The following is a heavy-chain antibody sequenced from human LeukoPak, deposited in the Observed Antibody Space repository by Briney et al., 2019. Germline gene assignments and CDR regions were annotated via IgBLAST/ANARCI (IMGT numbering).Heavy chain of an antibody. D-gene: IGHD6-13*01. Sequence: ASVKVSCKASGYTFTSYAMNWVRQAPGQGLEWMGWINTNTGNPTYAQGFTGRFVFSSDTSVSTAYLQISSLKAEDTAVYYCARRYSSSWYAPLDYWGQGTLVTVSS. CDR3: ARRYSSSWYAPLDY. CDR2: INTNTGNP. V-gene: IGHV7-4-1*02. J-gene: IGHJ4*02. CDR1: GYTFTSYA.